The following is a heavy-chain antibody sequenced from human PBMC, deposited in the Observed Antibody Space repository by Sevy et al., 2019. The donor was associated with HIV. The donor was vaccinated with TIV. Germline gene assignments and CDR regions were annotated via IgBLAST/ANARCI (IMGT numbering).Heavy chain of an antibody. CDR1: GFTFSKYS. J-gene: IGHJ4*02. Sequence: GSLRLSCAASGFTFSKYSMSWVRQPPGKGLEWVSTLSFGCGERNYADSVKGRFTISRDNSKSSEYLQMNNLRPEDTAVYYCAREGCTKPHDYWGQGTLVTVSS. CDR2: LSFGCGER. CDR3: AREGCTKPHDY. V-gene: IGHV3-23*01. D-gene: IGHD2-8*01.